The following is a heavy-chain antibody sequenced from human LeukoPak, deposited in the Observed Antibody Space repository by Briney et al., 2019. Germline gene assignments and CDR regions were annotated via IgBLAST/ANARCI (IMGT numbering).Heavy chain of an antibody. V-gene: IGHV4-31*03. Sequence: SETLSLTCTVSGGSISSGGYYWSWIRQHPGKGLEWIGYIYYSGSTYYNPSLKSRVTISVDTSRSQFSLKMSSVTAADTASDFCARWGTIEPGNRKGPLDPWGQGTLVTVSS. J-gene: IGHJ5*02. CDR2: IYYSGST. D-gene: IGHD3-9*01. CDR3: ARWGTIEPGNRKGPLDP. CDR1: GGSISSGGYY.